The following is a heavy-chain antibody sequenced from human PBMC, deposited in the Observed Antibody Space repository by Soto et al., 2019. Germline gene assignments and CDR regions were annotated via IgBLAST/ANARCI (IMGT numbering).Heavy chain of an antibody. Sequence: SGPTPVNPTQTLTLTCTFSGLSLSSTRVGVGWIRQPPGKALEWLALIYWDDDKRYSPSLKSRLTITKDTSKNQVVLTMTNMDPVDTATYYCAHYSSTSSFDYWGQGTQVTVSS. D-gene: IGHD6-13*01. J-gene: IGHJ4*02. CDR2: IYWDDDK. CDR3: AHYSSTSSFDY. V-gene: IGHV2-5*02. CDR1: GLSLSSTRVG.